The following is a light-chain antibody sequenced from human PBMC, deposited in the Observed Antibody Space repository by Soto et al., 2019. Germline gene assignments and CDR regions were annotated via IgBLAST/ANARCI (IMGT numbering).Light chain of an antibody. CDR2: GAS. CDR3: QQYGSSPLT. Sequence: EIVLTQSPGTLSLSPGERATLFCRASQTVRSNYLAWYQQKPGQAPRLLIYGASSRATCIPDRVSGSGSGTDLTLTISRLEPEDFAVYYCQQYGSSPLTFGGGTKVEIK. J-gene: IGKJ4*01. CDR1: QTVRSNY. V-gene: IGKV3-20*01.